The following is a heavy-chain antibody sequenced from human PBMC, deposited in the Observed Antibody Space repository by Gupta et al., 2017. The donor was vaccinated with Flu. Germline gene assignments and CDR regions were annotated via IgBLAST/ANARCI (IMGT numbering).Heavy chain of an antibody. J-gene: IGHJ4*02. D-gene: IGHD3-10*01. Sequence: QVQLVQSGAEVKRPGASVNVSCKAPSFRFTSYGIHWVRQAPGQGLEWLGWISAFNTNKDYGQKCQGRVSMTTDTSTSTAYMELRSLRSDDTAVYYCASQSPVGFGFDSWGQGTLVTVSS. CDR2: ISAFNTNK. V-gene: IGHV1-18*01. CDR1: SFRFTSYG. CDR3: ASQSPVGFGFDS.